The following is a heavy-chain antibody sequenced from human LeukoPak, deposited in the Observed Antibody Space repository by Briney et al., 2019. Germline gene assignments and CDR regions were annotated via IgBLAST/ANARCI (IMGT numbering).Heavy chain of an antibody. Sequence: PSETLSLTCTVSGGSISSGSYYWSWIRQPAGKGLEWIGRIYTSGSTNYNPSLKSRVTISVDTSKNQFSLKLSSVTAADTAVYYCARVVIQAAAGTTYYWGQGTLVTVSS. D-gene: IGHD6-13*01. CDR2: IYTSGST. CDR3: ARVVIQAAAGTTYY. V-gene: IGHV4-61*02. CDR1: GGSISSGSYY. J-gene: IGHJ4*02.